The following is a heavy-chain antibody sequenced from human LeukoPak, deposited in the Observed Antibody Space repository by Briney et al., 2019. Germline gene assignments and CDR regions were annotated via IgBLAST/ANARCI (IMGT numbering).Heavy chain of an antibody. CDR3: ARSHCRTSCPGDAYDI. D-gene: IGHD2-2*01. CDR2: SYYSGST. Sequence: SETLSLTCTVSGGSISSSSYYWGWIRQPPGKGLEWIGCSYYSGSTYYNPSLKSRVTISVDTSKKQCSLKLSSVTAAETAGIYCARSHCRTSCPGDAYDIWGQGTMVTVSS. V-gene: IGHV4-39*01. CDR1: GGSISSSSYY. J-gene: IGHJ3*02.